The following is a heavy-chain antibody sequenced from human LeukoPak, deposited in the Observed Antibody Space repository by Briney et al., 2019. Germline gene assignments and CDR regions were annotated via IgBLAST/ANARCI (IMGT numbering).Heavy chain of an antibody. J-gene: IGHJ6*03. CDR1: GGSFSGYY. CDR3: ARLGRGHYYYYYYMDV. CDR2: INHSGST. V-gene: IGHV4-34*01. Sequence: SETLSLTCAVYGGSFSGYYWSWIRQPPGKGLEWIGEINHSGSTNYNPSLKSRVTISVDTSKNQFSLKLSSVTAADTAVYYCARLGRGHYYYYYYMDVWGKGNPGHRLL. D-gene: IGHD3-10*01.